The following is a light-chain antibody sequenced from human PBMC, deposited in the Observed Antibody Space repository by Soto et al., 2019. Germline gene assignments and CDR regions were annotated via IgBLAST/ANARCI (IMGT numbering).Light chain of an antibody. V-gene: IGKV1-39*01. Sequence: DIQMTQSPSSLSASVEDRVIITCRASQSISNHLNWYQQKPDKAPKLLIFAASSLQSGVPSRFSGSRSGQDFTLTVSSLPPEDFVTYFCHQSYSSCPTFGQGTMVDIK. J-gene: IGKJ1*01. CDR3: HQSYSSCPT. CDR1: QSISNH. CDR2: AAS.